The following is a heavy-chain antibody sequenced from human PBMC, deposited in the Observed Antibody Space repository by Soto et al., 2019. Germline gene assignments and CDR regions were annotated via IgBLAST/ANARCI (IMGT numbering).Heavy chain of an antibody. CDR3: VRKYPGTRPFDY. CDR1: GFTFNSYA. J-gene: IGHJ4*01. D-gene: IGHD2-2*01. V-gene: IGHV3-23*01. Sequence: PGGSLRLSCAASGFTFNSYAMNWVRQAPGKGLAWVSAIGTAGNTYYANSVKGRFTISRDNSRTTLYLQMNSLRVEDTALYYCVRKYPGTRPFDYWGQGTLVTVSS. CDR2: IGTAGNT.